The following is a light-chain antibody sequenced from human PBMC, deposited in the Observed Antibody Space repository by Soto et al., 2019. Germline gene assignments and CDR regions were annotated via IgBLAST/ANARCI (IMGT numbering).Light chain of an antibody. CDR2: GAS. J-gene: IGKJ1*01. CDR3: QQYGSSPRA. V-gene: IGKV3-20*01. CDR1: QSVSSSY. Sequence: EIVLPQSPATLSLSPGESATLSCRASQSVSSSYLAWYQQKPGQAPRLLIYGASSRATGIPDRFSGSGSGTDFTLTISRLEPEDFAVYYCQQYGSSPRAFGQGTKVDIK.